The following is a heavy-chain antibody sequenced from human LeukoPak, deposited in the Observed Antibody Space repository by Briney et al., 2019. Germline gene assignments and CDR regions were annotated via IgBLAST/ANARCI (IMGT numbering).Heavy chain of an antibody. Sequence: PSETLFLTCIVSGGSISTSSYYWGWVRQPPGKGLEWIGSIYSSGGTYYNPSLKSRVTISVDTSRNQFSLKLSSVTAADTAVYYCARHKRGFNWFDPWGQGTLVTVSS. D-gene: IGHD3-16*01. J-gene: IGHJ5*02. CDR2: IYSSGGT. V-gene: IGHV4-39*01. CDR3: ARHKRGFNWFDP. CDR1: GGSISTSSYY.